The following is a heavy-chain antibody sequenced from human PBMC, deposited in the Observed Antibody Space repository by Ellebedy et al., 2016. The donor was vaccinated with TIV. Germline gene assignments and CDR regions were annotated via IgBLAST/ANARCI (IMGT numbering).Heavy chain of an antibody. CDR3: ARGTRRVIFYYYYGMDV. J-gene: IGHJ6*02. Sequence: GESLKISXAASGFTVSSNYMSWVRQAPGKGLEWVSVIYSGGSTYYADSVKGRFTISRDNSKNTLYLQMNSLRAEDTAVYYCARGTRRVIFYYYYGMDVWGQGTTVTVSS. D-gene: IGHD3-16*02. CDR2: IYSGGST. CDR1: GFTVSSNY. V-gene: IGHV3-53*01.